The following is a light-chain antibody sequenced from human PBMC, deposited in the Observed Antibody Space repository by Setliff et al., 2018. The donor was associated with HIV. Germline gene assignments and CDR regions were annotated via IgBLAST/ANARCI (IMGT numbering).Light chain of an antibody. CDR1: RSDVGGYNY. J-gene: IGLJ1*01. Sequence: QSALTQAASVSGSPGQSITMSCTGTRSDVGGYNYVSWYQQHPGKAPKLMIYDVSNRPSGVSTRFSGSKSGNTASLTISGLKAEDEADYYCSSYTSTSTLGVFGTGTKVTVL. V-gene: IGLV2-14*03. CDR3: SSYTSTSTLGV. CDR2: DVS.